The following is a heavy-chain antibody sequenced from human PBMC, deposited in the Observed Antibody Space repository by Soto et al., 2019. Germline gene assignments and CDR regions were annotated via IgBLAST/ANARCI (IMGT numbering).Heavy chain of an antibody. Sequence: ASVKVSCKASGYTFTSYGISWVRQAPGQGLEWMGWISAYNGNTNYAQKLQGRVTMTTDTSTSTAYMELRSLRSDDTAVYYCARVRGYCSGGSCLPYYFDYWGQGTLVTVSS. V-gene: IGHV1-18*01. CDR3: ARVRGYCSGGSCLPYYFDY. CDR2: ISAYNGNT. J-gene: IGHJ4*02. CDR1: GYTFTSYG. D-gene: IGHD2-15*01.